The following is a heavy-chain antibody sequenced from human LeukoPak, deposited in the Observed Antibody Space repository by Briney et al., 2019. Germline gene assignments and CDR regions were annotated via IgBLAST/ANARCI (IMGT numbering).Heavy chain of an antibody. CDR2: VYNTGST. D-gene: IGHD5-12*01. Sequence: SETLSLTCTVSGGSVTSYYWSWLRQSAGKGLQWIGRVYNTGSTKYSPSLQSRVTMSADTSKNQVFLKLTSVTAADTAVYYCAREWYYSGWLAVDPWGQGSLVTVSS. V-gene: IGHV4-4*07. CDR3: AREWYYSGWLAVDP. CDR1: GGSVTSYY. J-gene: IGHJ5*02.